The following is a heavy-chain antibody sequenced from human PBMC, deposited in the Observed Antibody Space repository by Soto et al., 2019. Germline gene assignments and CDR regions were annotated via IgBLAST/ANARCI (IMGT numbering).Heavy chain of an antibody. D-gene: IGHD6-13*01. CDR1: GFTFSSYA. J-gene: IGHJ2*01. CDR3: AKDLKGQLSWYFDL. CDR2: ISGSGGST. V-gene: IGHV3-23*01. Sequence: PGGSLRLSCVASGFTFSSYAMSWVRQAPGKGLEWVSAISGSGGSTYYADSVKGRFTISRDNSKNTLYLQMNSLRAEDTAVYYCAKDLKGQLSWYFDLWGRGTLVTVSS.